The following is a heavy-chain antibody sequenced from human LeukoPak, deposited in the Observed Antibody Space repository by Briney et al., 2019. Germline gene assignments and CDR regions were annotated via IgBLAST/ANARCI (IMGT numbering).Heavy chain of an antibody. J-gene: IGHJ4*02. CDR3: VRDQQL. Sequence: GGSLRLSCAASGFTFSSYGMHWVRQAPGKGLEWVAYIQYDGSNEQYADSVKGRFSISRDGSKNILYLQMNSLRAEDTAVYYCVRDQQLGGQGTLVTVSS. CDR2: IQYDGSNE. V-gene: IGHV3-30*02. CDR1: GFTFSSYG. D-gene: IGHD1-1*01.